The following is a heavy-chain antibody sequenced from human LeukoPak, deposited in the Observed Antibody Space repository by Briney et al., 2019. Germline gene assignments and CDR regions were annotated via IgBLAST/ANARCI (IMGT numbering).Heavy chain of an antibody. CDR3: ARVVLEDYFDY. J-gene: IGHJ4*02. CDR2: INHSGST. V-gene: IGHV4-34*01. CDR1: GGSFSGYY. Sequence: SETLSLTCAVYGGSFSGYYWSWIRQPPGKGLEWIGEINHSGSTNYNPSLKSRVTISADTSKNQFSLKLSSVTAADTAVYYCARVVLEDYFDYWGQGTLVTVSS.